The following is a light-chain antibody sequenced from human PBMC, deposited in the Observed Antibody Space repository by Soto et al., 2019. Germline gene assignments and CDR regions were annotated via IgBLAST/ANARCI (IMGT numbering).Light chain of an antibody. V-gene: IGKV1-5*01. Sequence: DIHMTQSPATLSASPGDRATITCRASQSINSQLAWYQQKPGKAPRLLIYAASTMQTGVPSRFSGSGSGTDFTLTISSLQPDDFAAYYCQQYNDCPITFGQGTRLEIK. J-gene: IGKJ5*01. CDR3: QQYNDCPIT. CDR2: AAS. CDR1: QSINSQ.